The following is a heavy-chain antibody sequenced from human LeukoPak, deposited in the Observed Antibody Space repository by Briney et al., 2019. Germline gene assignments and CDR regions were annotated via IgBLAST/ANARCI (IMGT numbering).Heavy chain of an antibody. J-gene: IGHJ4*02. V-gene: IGHV3-33*01. D-gene: IGHD6-19*01. CDR3: ARMAYRSGWYDVDY. CDR2: IWYDGSNK. CDR1: GFTFSSYG. Sequence: GRSLRLSCAASGFTFSSYGMHWVRQAPGKGLEWVAVIWYDGSNKYYADSVKGRFTISRDNSKNTLYLQMNSLRAEDTAVYYCARMAYRSGWYDVDYWGQGTLVTVSS.